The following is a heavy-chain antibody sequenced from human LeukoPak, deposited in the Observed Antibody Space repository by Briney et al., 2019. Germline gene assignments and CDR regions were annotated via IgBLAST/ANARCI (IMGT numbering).Heavy chain of an antibody. Sequence: GGSLRLSCPASGFTFSSYSMSWVRQAPGKGLEWVSAISGSSDGTHYADSVKGRFTISRDNSKNTLYLQMNSLTAEDTAVYYCARDYSYGLDYWGQGTLVTVSS. D-gene: IGHD5-18*01. CDR2: ISGSSDGT. CDR1: GFTFSSYS. V-gene: IGHV3-23*01. CDR3: ARDYSYGLDY. J-gene: IGHJ4*02.